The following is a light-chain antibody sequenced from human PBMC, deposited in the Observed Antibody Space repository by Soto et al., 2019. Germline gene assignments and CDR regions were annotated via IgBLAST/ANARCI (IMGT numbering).Light chain of an antibody. CDR1: SGDVGAYNY. CDR3: SSYTRSSTL. J-gene: IGLJ2*01. V-gene: IGLV2-14*01. Sequence: QSALTQPASVSGSPGQSITISCTGTSGDVGAYNYVSWYQQYPGKAPKLMIYEVSNRPSGVSNRFSGSKSGNTASLTISGLQAEDEADYYCSSYTRSSTLFGGGTKLTVL. CDR2: EVS.